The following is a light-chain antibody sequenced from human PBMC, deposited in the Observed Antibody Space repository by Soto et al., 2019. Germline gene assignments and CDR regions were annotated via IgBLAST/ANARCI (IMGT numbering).Light chain of an antibody. V-gene: IGLV1-44*01. CDR1: DSNIGSTA. J-gene: IGLJ1*01. CDR2: RNN. Sequence: QAVLTQPPSVSAAPGQGVTLSCSGGDSNIGSTAVNWYQQLPGTAPKLLIYRNNQRPSGVPDRFSGSKSGTSASLAISGLRSDDEADYFCATWDDSLNGFYVFGTGTKLTVL. CDR3: ATWDDSLNGFYV.